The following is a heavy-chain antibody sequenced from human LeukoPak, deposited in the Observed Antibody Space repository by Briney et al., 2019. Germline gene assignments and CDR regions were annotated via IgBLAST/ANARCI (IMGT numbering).Heavy chain of an antibody. CDR3: ARVGSWELQRVFDS. Sequence: GGPLRLSCVASGFTFDSYWMTWVRQVPGKGLEWVANIRQGGNENYYADSVEGRFTISRDNARNSLFLQMDSLRVEDTAVYYCARVGSWELQRVFDSWGQGTLVTVSS. CDR2: IRQGGNEN. V-gene: IGHV3-7*01. D-gene: IGHD1-26*01. CDR1: GFTFDSYW. J-gene: IGHJ4*02.